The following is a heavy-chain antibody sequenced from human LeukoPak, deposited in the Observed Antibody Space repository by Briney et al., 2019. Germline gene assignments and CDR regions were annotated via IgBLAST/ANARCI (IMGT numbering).Heavy chain of an antibody. CDR1: GYTFTGYY. CDR2: INPNSGGT. J-gene: IGHJ6*02. CDR3: ARGPGVHYGMDV. V-gene: IGHV1-2*02. D-gene: IGHD3-10*01. Sequence: ASVKVSFKASGYTFTGYYMHWVRQAPGQGLEWMGWINPNSGGTNYAQKFQGRVTMTRDTSISTAYMELSRLRSDDTAVYYCARGPGVHYGMDVWGQGTTVTVSS.